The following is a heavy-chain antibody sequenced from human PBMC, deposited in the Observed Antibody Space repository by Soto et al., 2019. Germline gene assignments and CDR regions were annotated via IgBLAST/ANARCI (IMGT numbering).Heavy chain of an antibody. CDR2: INHSGST. V-gene: IGHV4-34*01. CDR1: GGSFSGYY. D-gene: IGHD6-6*01. J-gene: IGHJ4*02. Sequence: QVQLQQWGAGLLKPSETLSLTCAVYGGSFSGYYWSWIRQPPGKGLEWIGEINHSGSTNYNPSLKSRVTISVDTSKNQFSLKLSSVNAADTAVSYCARGYSISSGLGYWGQGTLVTVSS. CDR3: ARGYSISSGLGY.